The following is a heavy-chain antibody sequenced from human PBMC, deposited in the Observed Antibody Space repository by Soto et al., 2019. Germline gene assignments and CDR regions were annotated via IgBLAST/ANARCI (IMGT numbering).Heavy chain of an antibody. CDR1: GFTFSNYW. J-gene: IGHJ4*02. Sequence: EVQLVASGGGLVQPGGSLRLSCAASGFTFSNYWMHWVRLTPGKGLVWVSRIKGDGSSTNYADSVKGRFTISRDNAKSTLFLQMNSLGAEDSAVYYCIRASLERPKNLDYWGQGTLVTVSS. CDR2: IKGDGSST. D-gene: IGHD1-1*01. CDR3: IRASLERPKNLDY. V-gene: IGHV3-74*01.